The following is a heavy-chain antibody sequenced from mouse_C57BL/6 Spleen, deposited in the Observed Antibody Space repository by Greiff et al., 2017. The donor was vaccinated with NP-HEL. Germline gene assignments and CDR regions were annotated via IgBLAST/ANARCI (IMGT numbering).Heavy chain of an antibody. CDR2: IYPRSGNT. Sequence: VQLQQSGAELARPGASVKLSCKASGYTFTSYGISWVKQRTGQGLEWIGEIYPRSGNTYYNEKFKGKATLTADKSSSTAYMELRSPTSEDSAVYFCARYDYGSSPYWSFDVWGTGTTVTVSS. J-gene: IGHJ1*03. CDR1: GYTFTSYG. V-gene: IGHV1-81*01. D-gene: IGHD1-1*01. CDR3: ARYDYGSSPYWSFDV.